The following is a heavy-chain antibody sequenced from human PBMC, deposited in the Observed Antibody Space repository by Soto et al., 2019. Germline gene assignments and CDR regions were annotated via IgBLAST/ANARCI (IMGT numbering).Heavy chain of an antibody. CDR3: ARDLGGSHDY. Sequence: QPWCGMGLGRAACGVSVRIYGIHWSCKAPGKGLVWVSRIKTDGSVTTYADSVKGRFTISRDNAKNTLYLQMNTLRAEDTAVYYCARDLGGSHDYWGRGPLVPGSS. CDR1: GVSVRIYG. V-gene: IGHV3-74*01. J-gene: IGHJ4*02. CDR2: IKTDGSVT. D-gene: IGHD3-16*01.